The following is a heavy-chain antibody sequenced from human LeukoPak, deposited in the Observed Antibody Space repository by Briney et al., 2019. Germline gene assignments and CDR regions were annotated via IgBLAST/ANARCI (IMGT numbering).Heavy chain of an antibody. CDR2: INSDGSST. Sequence: PGGSLRLSCAASGFTFSSYWMHWVRQAPGKGLVWVSRINSDGSSTSYADSVKGRFTISGDNAKNTLYLQMNSLRAEDTAVYYCARVRFGYSSIPFDYWGQGTLVTVSS. CDR3: ARVRFGYSSIPFDY. J-gene: IGHJ4*02. D-gene: IGHD6-19*01. V-gene: IGHV3-74*01. CDR1: GFTFSSYW.